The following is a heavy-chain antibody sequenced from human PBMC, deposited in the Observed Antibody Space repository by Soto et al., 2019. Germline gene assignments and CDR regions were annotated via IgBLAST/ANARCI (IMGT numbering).Heavy chain of an antibody. CDR3: ARSPYDYIWGSYRFDY. V-gene: IGHV1-18*01. CDR1: GYTFTSYG. J-gene: IGHJ4*02. CDR2: ISAYNGNT. Sequence: QVQLVQSGAEVKKPGASVKVSCKASGYTFTSYGIGWVRQPPGQGLEWMGWISAYNGNTNYAQKLQGRVTMTTDTSTSTAYMELRSLRSDDTAVYYCARSPYDYIWGSYRFDYWGQGTLVTVSS. D-gene: IGHD3-16*02.